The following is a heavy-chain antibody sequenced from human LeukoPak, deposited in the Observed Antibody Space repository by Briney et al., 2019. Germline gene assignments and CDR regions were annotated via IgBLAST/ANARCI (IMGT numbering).Heavy chain of an antibody. CDR3: ARSMGYCSGGSRFPYYGMDV. D-gene: IGHD2-15*01. CDR1: GFTFSSYA. CDR2: ISYDGSNK. V-gene: IGHV3-30-3*01. Sequence: PGGSLRLSCAASGFTFSSYAMHWVRQAPGKGLEWVAVISYDGSNKYYADSVKGRFTISRDNSKNTLYLQMNSLRAEDTAVYYCARSMGYCSGGSRFPYYGMDVWGQGTTVTVSS. J-gene: IGHJ6*02.